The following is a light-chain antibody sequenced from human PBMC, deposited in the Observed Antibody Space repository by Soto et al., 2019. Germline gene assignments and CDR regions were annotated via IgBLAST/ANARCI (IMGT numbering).Light chain of an antibody. CDR2: AAS. J-gene: IGKJ1*01. CDR1: QGISNS. Sequence: DIQMTQSPSSLSASVGDRVTITCRASQGISNSLAWDQQKPGKVPKLLIYAASTLQSGVPSRFSGSGSGTDFTLTISSLQSEDGATYYYQKYNGAPRLFGQGTKVEIK. V-gene: IGKV1-27*01. CDR3: QKYNGAPRL.